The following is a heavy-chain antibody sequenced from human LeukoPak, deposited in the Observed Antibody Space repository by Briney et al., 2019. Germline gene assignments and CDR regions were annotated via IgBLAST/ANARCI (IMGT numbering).Heavy chain of an antibody. CDR3: ARLSGYALGYYYYYGMDV. Sequence: SETLSLTCTVSGGSISSYYWSWIRQPPGKGLEWIGYIYYSGSTNYNPSLKSRVTISVDTSKNQFSLKLSSVTAADTAVYYCARLSGYALGYYYYYGMDVWGQGTTVTVSS. V-gene: IGHV4-59*01. J-gene: IGHJ6*02. CDR1: GGSISSYY. D-gene: IGHD5-12*01. CDR2: IYYSGST.